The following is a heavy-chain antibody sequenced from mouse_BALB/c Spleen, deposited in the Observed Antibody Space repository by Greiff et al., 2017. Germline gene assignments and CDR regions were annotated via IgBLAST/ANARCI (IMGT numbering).Heavy chain of an antibody. D-gene: IGHD2-1*01. CDR1: GFTFSSFG. J-gene: IGHJ4*01. V-gene: IGHV5-17*02. CDR3: ARWGNSYYYAMDY. CDR2: ISSGSSTI. Sequence: EVKVVESGGGLVQPGGSRKLSCAASGFTFSSFGMHWVRQAPEKGLEWVAYISSGSSTIYYADTVKGRFTISRDNPKNTLFLQMTSLRSEDTAMYYCARWGNSYYYAMDYWGQGTSVTVSS.